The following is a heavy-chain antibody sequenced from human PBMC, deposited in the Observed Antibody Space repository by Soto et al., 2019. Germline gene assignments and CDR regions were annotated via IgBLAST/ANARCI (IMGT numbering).Heavy chain of an antibody. CDR2: INPNSGGT. CDR3: AREQLVHYYYFGMDV. Sequence: ASVKVSCKASGYTFTGYYMHWVRQAPGQGLEWMGWINPNSGGTNYAQKFQGWVTMTRDTSISTAYMELSRLRSDDTAVYYCAREQLVHYYYFGMDVWGQGTAVTVSS. J-gene: IGHJ6*02. CDR1: GYTFTGYY. V-gene: IGHV1-2*04. D-gene: IGHD6-6*01.